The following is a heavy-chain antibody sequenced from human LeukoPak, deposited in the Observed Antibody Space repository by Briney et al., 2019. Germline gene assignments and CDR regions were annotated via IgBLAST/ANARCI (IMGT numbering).Heavy chain of an antibody. CDR1: GGSISSSNW. CDR3: ARAVCSGGSCYDRFDP. J-gene: IGHJ5*02. CDR2: IYHSGST. V-gene: IGHV4-4*02. D-gene: IGHD2-15*01. Sequence: SETLSLTCAVSGGSISSSNWWSWVRQPPGKGLEWMGEIYHSGSTNYNPSLKSRVTISVDKSKNQFSLKLSSVTAADTAVYYCARAVCSGGSCYDRFDPWGQGTLVTVSS.